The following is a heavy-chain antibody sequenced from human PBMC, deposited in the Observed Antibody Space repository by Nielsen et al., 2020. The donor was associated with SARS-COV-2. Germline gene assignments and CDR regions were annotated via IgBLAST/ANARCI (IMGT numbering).Heavy chain of an antibody. CDR1: GGSFSSTSYF. CDR2: IYYSGNT. CDR3: TREYSSSPDC. J-gene: IGHJ4*02. V-gene: IGHV4-39*07. D-gene: IGHD6-13*01. Sequence: SETLSLTCTVSGGSFSSTSYFWGWIRQPPGKGLEWIGTIYYSGNTYFNPSVKSRVTISIDTSKNQFSLKLSSVAAADTAVYFCTREYSSSPDCWGQGTLVTVSS.